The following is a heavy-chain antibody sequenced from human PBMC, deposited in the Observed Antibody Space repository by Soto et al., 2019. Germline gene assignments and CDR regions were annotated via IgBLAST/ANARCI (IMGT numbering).Heavy chain of an antibody. J-gene: IGHJ4*02. CDR1: GGSISSYY. Sequence: SETLSLTCTVSGGSISSYYWSWIRQPPGKGLEWIGYIYYSGNTNYNPSLNSRVTISVDTSKNQFSLKLSSVTATDTAAYYCGRGEVDRYNWNYEIDHWGQGTLVTVSS. CDR3: GRGEVDRYNWNYEIDH. V-gene: IGHV4-59*01. D-gene: IGHD1-7*01. CDR2: IYYSGNT.